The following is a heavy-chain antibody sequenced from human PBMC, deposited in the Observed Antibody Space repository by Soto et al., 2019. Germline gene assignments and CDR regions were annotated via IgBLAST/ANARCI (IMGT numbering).Heavy chain of an antibody. Sequence: ASVKVSCKASGYTFTGYYMHWVRQAPGQGLEWMGWINPNSGGTNYAQKFQGRVTMTRDTSISTAYMELSSLRSDDTAVYYCARPVTRWGKDWFDSWGQGTLVTVSS. CDR1: GYTFTGYY. V-gene: IGHV1-2*02. J-gene: IGHJ5*02. CDR3: ARPVTRWGKDWFDS. D-gene: IGHD7-27*01. CDR2: INPNSGGT.